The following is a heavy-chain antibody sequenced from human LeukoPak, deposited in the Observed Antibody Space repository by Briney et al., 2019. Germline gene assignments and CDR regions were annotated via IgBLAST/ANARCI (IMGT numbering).Heavy chain of an antibody. V-gene: IGHV4-34*01. J-gene: IGHJ4*02. CDR2: INHSGST. CDR3: ARKQLVPLAQSFDY. Sequence: SETLSLTCAVYVGSFSYYYWSWIRQPPGKGLEWIGEINHSGSTNYNPSLNSRVTISVDTSKNQFSLKLNPLTAADTAVYYCARKQLVPLAQSFDYWGQGTLVTVSS. D-gene: IGHD6-6*01. CDR1: VGSFSYYY.